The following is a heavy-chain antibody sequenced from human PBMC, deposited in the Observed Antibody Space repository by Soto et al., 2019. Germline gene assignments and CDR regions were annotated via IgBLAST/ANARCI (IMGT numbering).Heavy chain of an antibody. CDR1: GYIFTSYY. CDR3: ARNRATVTHNWFDP. D-gene: IGHD4-17*01. J-gene: IGHJ5*02. Sequence: AVSVPVSGKAAGYIFTSYYMHWVRQAPGHGLEWMGIINPSGGSTSYAQKFQGRVTMTRDTSTSTVYMELSSLRSEDTAVYYCARNRATVTHNWFDPWGQGTLVNVSS. V-gene: IGHV1-46*01. CDR2: INPSGGST.